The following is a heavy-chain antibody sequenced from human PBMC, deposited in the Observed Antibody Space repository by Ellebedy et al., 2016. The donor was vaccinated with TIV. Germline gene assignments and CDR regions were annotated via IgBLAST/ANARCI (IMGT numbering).Heavy chain of an antibody. CDR3: ATAGMWGDDAFDI. D-gene: IGHD1-26*01. Sequence: SETLSLTXTVSGGSISSYYWTWIRQPPGKGLEWIGYIYYSGSTNYNPSLKSRVTISVDTSKNQFSLKLSSVTAADTAVYYCATAGMWGDDAFDIWGQGTMVTVSS. V-gene: IGHV4-59*01. CDR1: GGSISSYY. CDR2: IYYSGST. J-gene: IGHJ3*02.